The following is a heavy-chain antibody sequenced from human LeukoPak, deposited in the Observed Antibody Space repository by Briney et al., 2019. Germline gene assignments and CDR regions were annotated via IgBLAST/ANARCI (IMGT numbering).Heavy chain of an antibody. CDR3: ARSDWFDP. Sequence: GGSLRLSCAASVFTLSSYAMHWVRQAPGKGLEWVAVISKDGSNKFYADSVKGRFTISRDNAKNTLYLQMNSLRAEDTAVYYCARSDWFDPWGQGTLVTVSS. CDR1: VFTLSSYA. J-gene: IGHJ5*02. V-gene: IGHV3-30*03. CDR2: ISKDGSNK.